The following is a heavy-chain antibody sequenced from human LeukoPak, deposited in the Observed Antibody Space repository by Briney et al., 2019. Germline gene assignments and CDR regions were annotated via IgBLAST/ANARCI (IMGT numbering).Heavy chain of an antibody. CDR3: ARGPVSTHGMDV. V-gene: IGHV1-8*01. J-gene: IGHJ6*02. CDR1: GYTFTNYD. CDR2: RNPNSGRT. Sequence: ASVKVSCKASGYTFTNYDINWVRQATGQGLEWMGWRNPNSGRTGFAQKFQGRLTMTADTSISTAYMELSSLTSDDTAVYYCARGPVSTHGMDVWGQGTTVSVSS. D-gene: IGHD6-13*01.